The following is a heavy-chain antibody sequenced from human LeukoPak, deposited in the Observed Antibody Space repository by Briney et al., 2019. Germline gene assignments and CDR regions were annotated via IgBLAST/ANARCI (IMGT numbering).Heavy chain of an antibody. V-gene: IGHV3-33*06. CDR1: GFTFSSYG. J-gene: IGHJ5*02. CDR3: AKGGSGLYRTYNWFDP. CDR2: IWYDGSNK. D-gene: IGHD6-19*01. Sequence: GGSLRLSCAASGFTFSSYGMHWIRQAPGKGLEWVAVIWYDGSNKFYTDSVKGRFTISRDNSKNTLYLQMDSLRTEDTAVYYCAKGGSGLYRTYNWFDPWGQGTLVTVSS.